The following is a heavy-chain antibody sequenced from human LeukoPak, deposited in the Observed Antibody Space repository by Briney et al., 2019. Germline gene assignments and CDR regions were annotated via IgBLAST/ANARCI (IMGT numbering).Heavy chain of an antibody. CDR2: ISGSGDKT. J-gene: IGHJ4*02. Sequence: PGGSLRLSWAASGFTVSNNYMSWVRPAPGMGPEGVSAISGSGDKTYYADSVKVRFTISRDTSKNTVYLQMNSLRAEDTAVYYCAKDQGLTGFYTTFDYWGQGTLVTVSS. CDR1: GFTVSNNY. CDR3: AKDQGLTGFYTTFDY. V-gene: IGHV3-23*01. D-gene: IGHD3-9*01.